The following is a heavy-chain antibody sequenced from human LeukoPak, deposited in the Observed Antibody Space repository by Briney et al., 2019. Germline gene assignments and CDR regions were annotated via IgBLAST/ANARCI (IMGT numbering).Heavy chain of an antibody. CDR3: AKVITGDLDAFDI. CDR1: GFTFDDYA. Sequence: PGGSLRLSCAASGFTFDDYAMHWVRQAPGKGLEWVSGISWNSGSIGYADSVKGRFTISRDNAKNSLYLQMNSLRAEDTALYYCAKVITGDLDAFDIWSQGTMVTVSS. D-gene: IGHD7-27*01. V-gene: IGHV3-9*01. CDR2: ISWNSGSI. J-gene: IGHJ3*02.